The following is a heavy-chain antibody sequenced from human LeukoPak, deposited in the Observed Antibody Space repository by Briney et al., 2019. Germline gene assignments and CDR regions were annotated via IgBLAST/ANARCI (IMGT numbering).Heavy chain of an antibody. CDR3: ARGRRITMVRGVAHSPRGGYFDY. D-gene: IGHD3-10*01. CDR2: INHSGST. J-gene: IGHJ4*02. CDR1: GGSFSGYY. Sequence: PSETLSLTCAVYGGSFSGYYWSWIRQPPGKGLEWIGEINHSGSTNYNPSLKSRVTITVDTSKNQFCLKHRTVTAAATAVYYCARGRRITMVRGVAHSPRGGYFDYWGQGTLVTVSS. V-gene: IGHV4-34*01.